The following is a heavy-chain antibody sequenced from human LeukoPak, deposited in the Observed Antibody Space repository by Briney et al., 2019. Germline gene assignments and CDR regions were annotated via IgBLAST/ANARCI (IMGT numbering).Heavy chain of an antibody. CDR3: AREYYDYVWGTQSYYFDY. J-gene: IGHJ4*02. D-gene: IGHD3-16*01. CDR2: IYYSGST. CDR1: GGSIRSSYYY. V-gene: IGHV4-39*07. Sequence: SETLSLTCTVSGGSIRSSYYYWGWIRQPPGKGLEWIGSIYYSGSTNYNPSLKSRVTISVDTSKNQFSLKLSSVTAADTAVYYCAREYYDYVWGTQSYYFDYWGQGTLVTVSS.